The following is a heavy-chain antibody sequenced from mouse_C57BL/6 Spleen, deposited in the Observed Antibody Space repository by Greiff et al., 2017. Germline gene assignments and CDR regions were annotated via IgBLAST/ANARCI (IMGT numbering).Heavy chain of an antibody. V-gene: IGHV14-3*01. CDR3: ARSDYDGGFAY. Sequence: VQLQQSVAELVRPGASVKLSCTASGFNIKTTYMHWVKQRPEQGLEWIGRIDPANGNTKYAPKFQGKATITADTSSNTAYLQLSSLTSEDTDIYYCARSDYDGGFAYWGQGTLVTVSA. CDR2: IDPANGNT. D-gene: IGHD2-4*01. J-gene: IGHJ3*01. CDR1: GFNIKTTY.